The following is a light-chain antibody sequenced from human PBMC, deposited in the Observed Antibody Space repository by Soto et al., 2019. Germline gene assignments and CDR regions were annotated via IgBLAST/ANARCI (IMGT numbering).Light chain of an antibody. V-gene: IGKV3-15*01. J-gene: IGKJ1*01. CDR1: QTIYSN. Sequence: IGMTPSPATLSVSPGERATLSCRASQTIYSNVAWYQQRPGQPPRLLIYRSSSRATGIPARFSGSGSGTEFTLTINSLQSEDFAVYYCQQYQNLWTFGQGTKVEI. CDR3: QQYQNLWT. CDR2: RSS.